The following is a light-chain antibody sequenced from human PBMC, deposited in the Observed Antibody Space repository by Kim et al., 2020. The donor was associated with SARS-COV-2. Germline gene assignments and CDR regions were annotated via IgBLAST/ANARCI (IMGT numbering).Light chain of an antibody. CDR3: QQYNSMWT. Sequence: SASVGDRVTINCRASQSIGTSLAWYQQKPGEAPKVVIYKASTLTIGVPSRFSGSGSGTEFTLTISSLQPDDFATYYCQQYNSMWTFGQGTKVDIK. J-gene: IGKJ1*01. CDR1: QSIGTS. CDR2: KAS. V-gene: IGKV1-5*03.